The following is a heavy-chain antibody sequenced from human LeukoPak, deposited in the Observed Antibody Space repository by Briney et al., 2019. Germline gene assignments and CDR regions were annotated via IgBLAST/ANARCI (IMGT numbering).Heavy chain of an antibody. D-gene: IGHD1-1*01. Sequence: GESLKISCKGSGYSFISYWFAWVRQMPGKGLEWMGIIYPTDSDTRYSPSFQGQVTISADKSISTAYLQWSSLKASDTAMYYCARGVQLQPYDAFDIWGQGTMVTVSS. CDR1: GYSFISYW. V-gene: IGHV5-51*01. CDR2: IYPTDSDT. J-gene: IGHJ3*02. CDR3: ARGVQLQPYDAFDI.